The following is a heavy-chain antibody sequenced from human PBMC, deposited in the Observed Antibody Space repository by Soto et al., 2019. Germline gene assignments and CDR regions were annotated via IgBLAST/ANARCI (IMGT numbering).Heavy chain of an antibody. V-gene: IGHV3-7*01. D-gene: IGHD2-2*01. CDR3: ARGYWSSPTCYANNFDY. CDR2: IKHDGSDK. CDR1: GFTFSNCW. Sequence: EVQLVESGGDLVQPGGSLRLSCAASGFTFSNCWMTWVRQTPGKGLEWVANIKHDGSDKYYMDSVKGRFTISRDNAKNSLYLQMNSLRVEDTAVYYCARGYWSSPTCYANNFDYWGQGTLVTVSS. J-gene: IGHJ4*02.